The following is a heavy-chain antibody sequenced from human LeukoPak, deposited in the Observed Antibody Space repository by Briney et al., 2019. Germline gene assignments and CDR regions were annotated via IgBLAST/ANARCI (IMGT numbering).Heavy chain of an antibody. D-gene: IGHD3-10*02. CDR1: GFTFSSYA. CDR2: MSFDGTHI. V-gene: IGHV3-30-3*01. CDR3: ARCSGYGMDV. Sequence: PGGSLRLSCAASGFTFSSYAMHWVRQAPGKGLEWVAVMSFDGTHIYYADSVKGRFTISRDNPKNTLNLQMNSLRAEDTAVYYCARCSGYGMDVWGQGTTVTVSS. J-gene: IGHJ6*02.